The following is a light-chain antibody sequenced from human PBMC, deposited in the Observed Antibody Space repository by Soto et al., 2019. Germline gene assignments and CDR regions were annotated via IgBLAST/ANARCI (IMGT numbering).Light chain of an antibody. Sequence: QSVLTQPPSVPAAPGQRVTISCSGSSSNIGNNYVSWYRQLPGTAPKLLIYDNNRRPSGISDRFSGSKSGTSATLDITGLQTGDEADYYCGTWDSSLNGVVFGGGTKLTVL. CDR1: SSNIGNNY. J-gene: IGLJ2*01. CDR2: DNN. V-gene: IGLV1-51*01. CDR3: GTWDSSLNGVV.